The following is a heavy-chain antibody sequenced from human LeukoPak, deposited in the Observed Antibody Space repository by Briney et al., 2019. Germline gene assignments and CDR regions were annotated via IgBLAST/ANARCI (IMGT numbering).Heavy chain of an antibody. CDR1: GFTFSSYG. V-gene: IGHV3-30*03. CDR3: AGPKDTHQHEGSTFDY. J-gene: IGHJ4*02. Sequence: GGSLRLSCAASGFTFSSYGMHWVRQAPGKGLEWVAVISYDGSNKYYADSVKGRFTISRDNSKNTLYLQMNSLRADDTAVYYCAGPKDTHQHEGSTFDYWGQGTLVTVSS. D-gene: IGHD2-2*01. CDR2: ISYDGSNK.